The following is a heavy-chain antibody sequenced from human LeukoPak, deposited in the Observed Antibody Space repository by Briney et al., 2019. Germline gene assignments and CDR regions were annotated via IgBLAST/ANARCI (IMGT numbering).Heavy chain of an antibody. Sequence: YPGGSLRLSCAASGFTFSSYLMHRVRHAPGKGLVWVSRINSDGSSTGYADSVKGRFTISRDNAKNTLYLEMNSLRAEDTAVYFCASDLRDYYGSGSYYNALDYWGQGTLVTVSS. CDR1: GFTFSSYL. D-gene: IGHD3-10*01. CDR3: ASDLRDYYGSGSYYNALDY. V-gene: IGHV3-74*01. CDR2: INSDGSST. J-gene: IGHJ4*02.